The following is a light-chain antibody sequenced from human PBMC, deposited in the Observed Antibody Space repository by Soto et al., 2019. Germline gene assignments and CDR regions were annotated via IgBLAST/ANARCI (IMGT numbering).Light chain of an antibody. CDR2: ATS. J-gene: IGKJ4*01. CDR3: QKYNSAPLT. V-gene: IGKV1-27*01. CDR1: QGIAPY. Sequence: DVQMTQSPSSLSAFVGDRVTITCRASQGIAPYLAWFQQKPGKVPKLLIYATSTLQSGVPSRFSGSGSGTDFTLTISSLHPEDIATYYCQKYNSAPLTVGGGTKVEIK.